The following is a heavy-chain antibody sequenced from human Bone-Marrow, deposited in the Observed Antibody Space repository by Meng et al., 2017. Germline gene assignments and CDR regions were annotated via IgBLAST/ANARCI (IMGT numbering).Heavy chain of an antibody. Sequence: QVQLQESGPGLVKPWETLSLTCTVSGDSLSTYYWSWIRQPPGKRLEWIGYINYSGRTNYIPSLRSRATISVDTSKNQISLKLTSMSAADTAVYYCARGPSHGGSYSDFWGQGTLVTVSS. CDR3: ARGPSHGGSYSDF. CDR1: GDSLSTYY. CDR2: INYSGRT. D-gene: IGHD2-15*01. V-gene: IGHV4-59*01. J-gene: IGHJ4*02.